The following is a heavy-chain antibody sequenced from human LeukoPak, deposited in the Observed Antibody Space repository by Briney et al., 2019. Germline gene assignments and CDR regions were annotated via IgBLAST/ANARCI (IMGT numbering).Heavy chain of an antibody. CDR3: ASPSLTTGNYFDC. D-gene: IGHD4-17*01. CDR1: GFTFSDYY. Sequence: GGSLRLSCAASGFTFSDYYMSWIRQAPGKGLEWVSYISSSGSTIYYADSVKGRFTISRDNAKNSLYLQMNSLRAEDTAVYYCASPSLTTGNYFDCWGQGTLVTVFS. V-gene: IGHV3-11*01. J-gene: IGHJ4*02. CDR2: ISSSGSTI.